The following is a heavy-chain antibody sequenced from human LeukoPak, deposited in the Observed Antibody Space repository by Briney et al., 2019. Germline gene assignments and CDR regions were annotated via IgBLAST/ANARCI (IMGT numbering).Heavy chain of an antibody. CDR2: ISYDGGTK. V-gene: IGHV3-30*18. CDR3: TKVRSGSSSWALRVFDY. CDR1: RFTFRNYG. Sequence: GGSLKLSCAASRFTFRNYGMHWVRQAPGKGLEWVAFISYDGGTKYYADSVKGRSTISRDNSKNTLYVQMNSLTSEDTAVYYCTKVRSGSSSWALRVFDYWGQGALVTVSS. J-gene: IGHJ4*02. D-gene: IGHD6-13*01.